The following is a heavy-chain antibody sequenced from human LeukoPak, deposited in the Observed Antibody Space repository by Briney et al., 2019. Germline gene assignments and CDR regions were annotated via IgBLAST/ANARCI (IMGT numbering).Heavy chain of an antibody. Sequence: GASVKVSCKASGYTFTSYGISWVRQAPGQGLEWMGWISAYNGNTNYAQKLQGRVTMTTDTSTSTAYMELRSLRSDDTAVYYCARYRCSGGSCYYYYMDVWGKGTTVTVSS. CDR2: ISAYNGNT. J-gene: IGHJ6*03. CDR3: ARYRCSGGSCYYYYMDV. V-gene: IGHV1-18*01. CDR1: GYTFTSYG. D-gene: IGHD2-15*01.